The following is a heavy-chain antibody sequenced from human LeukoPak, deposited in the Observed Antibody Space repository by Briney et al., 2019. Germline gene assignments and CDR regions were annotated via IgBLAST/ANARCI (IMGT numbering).Heavy chain of an antibody. CDR1: GFTFSTYE. J-gene: IGHJ4*02. V-gene: IGHV3-48*03. D-gene: IGHD3-22*01. CDR3: AATYYYGGSGDY. CDR2: ISSTGSNI. Sequence: GGSLRLSCAASGFTFSTYEMNWVRQAPGKGLEWVSYISSTGSNIYYADSVKGRFTISRDNAKNSLYLLMNSLRTEDTAVYYCAATYYYGGSGDYWGQGTLVTLSS.